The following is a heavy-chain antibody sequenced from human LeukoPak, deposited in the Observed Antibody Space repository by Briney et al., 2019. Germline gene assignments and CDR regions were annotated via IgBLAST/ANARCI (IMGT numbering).Heavy chain of an antibody. CDR3: ARAWLGMDV. V-gene: IGHV4-34*01. CDR1: GGSISSYY. J-gene: IGHJ6*02. D-gene: IGHD5-12*01. CDR2: INHSGST. Sequence: SETLSLTCTVSGGSISSYYWSWIRQPPGKGLEWIGEINHSGSTNYNPSLKSRVTISVDTSKNQFSLKLSSVTAADTAVYYCARAWLGMDVWGQGTTVTVSS.